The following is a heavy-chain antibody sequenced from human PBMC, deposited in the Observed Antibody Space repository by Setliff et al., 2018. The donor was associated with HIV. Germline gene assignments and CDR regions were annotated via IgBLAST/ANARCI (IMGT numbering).Heavy chain of an antibody. D-gene: IGHD3-16*01. Sequence: SETLSLTCALYGGSFSGYSWTWIRQSPGKGLEWIGEISHSGSTHYNPSLKSRVTISVDTSKNQFSLRLNSVTAADTAIYYCARRTLRQFRYGNIWFDPWGRGTLVTVSS. CDR3: ARRTLRQFRYGNIWFDP. CDR2: ISHSGST. CDR1: GGSFSGYS. V-gene: IGHV4-34*01. J-gene: IGHJ5*02.